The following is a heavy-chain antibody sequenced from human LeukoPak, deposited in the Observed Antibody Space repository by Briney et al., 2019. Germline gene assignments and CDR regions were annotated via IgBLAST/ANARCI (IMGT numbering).Heavy chain of an antibody. CDR3: ARDRQYEITFGGVIDPYYFDY. Sequence: SETLSLTCTVSGGSISSSSYYWGWIRQPPGKGLEWIGSIYYSGSTYYNPSLKSRVTISVDTSKNQFSLKLSSVTAADTAVYYCARDRQYEITFGGVIDPYYFDYWGQGTLVTVSS. V-gene: IGHV4-39*07. D-gene: IGHD3-16*02. CDR2: IYYSGST. CDR1: GGSISSSSYY. J-gene: IGHJ4*02.